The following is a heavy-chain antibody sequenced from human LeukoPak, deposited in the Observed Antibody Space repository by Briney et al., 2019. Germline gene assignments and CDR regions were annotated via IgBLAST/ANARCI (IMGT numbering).Heavy chain of an antibody. J-gene: IGHJ6*03. Sequence: GGSLRLSCAASGFNFSSYWMSWVRQAPGKGLEWVANIKQDGSEKYYVDSVKGRFTISRDNAKNSLYLQMNSLRAQDTAVYYCARQGTRSYYYYMDVWGKGTTVTVSS. CDR3: ARQGTRSYYYYMDV. V-gene: IGHV3-7*01. CDR2: IKQDGSEK. D-gene: IGHD2-2*01. CDR1: GFNFSSYW.